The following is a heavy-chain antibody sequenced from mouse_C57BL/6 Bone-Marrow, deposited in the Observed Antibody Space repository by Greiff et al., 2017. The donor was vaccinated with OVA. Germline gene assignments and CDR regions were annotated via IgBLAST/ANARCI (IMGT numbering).Heavy chain of an antibody. D-gene: IGHD2-3*01. Sequence: QVQLQQSGAELVRPGSSVKLSCKASGYTFTSYWMDWVKQRPGQGLEWIGNIYPSDSETHYNQKFKDKATLTVDKSSSTAYMQLSSLTSEDSAVYYCARYGYYPFAYWGQGTLVTVSA. V-gene: IGHV1-61*01. CDR1: GYTFTSYW. CDR2: IYPSDSET. J-gene: IGHJ3*01. CDR3: ARYGYYPFAY.